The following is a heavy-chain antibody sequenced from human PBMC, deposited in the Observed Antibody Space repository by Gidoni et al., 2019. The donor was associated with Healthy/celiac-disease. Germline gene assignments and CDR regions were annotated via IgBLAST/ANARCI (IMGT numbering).Heavy chain of an antibody. CDR2: ISSSSSYI. CDR3: ARGEYSSSWYGQNEWDY. Sequence: EVQLVESGGGLVKPGGSLRLSCAASGFTFSSYSMNWVRQAPGKGLAWVSSISSSSSYIYYADSVKGRFTISRDNAKNSLYLQMNSLRAEDTAVYYCARGEYSSSWYGQNEWDYWGQGTLVTVSS. D-gene: IGHD6-13*01. CDR1: GFTFSSYS. J-gene: IGHJ4*02. V-gene: IGHV3-21*01.